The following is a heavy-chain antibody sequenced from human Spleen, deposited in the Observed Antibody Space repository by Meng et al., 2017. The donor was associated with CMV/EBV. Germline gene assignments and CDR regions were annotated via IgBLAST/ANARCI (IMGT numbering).Heavy chain of an antibody. CDR2: INPNSGGI. CDR1: GYTFTSYG. J-gene: IGHJ4*02. V-gene: IGHV1-18*01. Sequence: ASVKVSCKASGYTFTSYGISWVRQAPGQGLEWMGWINPNSGGIHYAQKFQGRVTMTTDTSTSTVYMELRGLRSDDTAVYYCARSAVRWDGDYWGQGTLVTVSS. D-gene: IGHD4-23*01. CDR3: ARSAVRWDGDY.